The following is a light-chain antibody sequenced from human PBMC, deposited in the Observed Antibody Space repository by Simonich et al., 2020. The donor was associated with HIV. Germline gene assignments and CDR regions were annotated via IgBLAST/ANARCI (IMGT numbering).Light chain of an antibody. J-gene: IGKJ4*01. Sequence: DIVMTQSPDSLAVSLGERATINCKSSQTILYNSNNKNYLNWYQQKPGQPPKLLIYWAATRESGVPDRFSGSGSGTEFTLTISSLQAEDVAVYYCQQYYSTPLTFGGGTKVEIK. CDR3: QQYYSTPLT. V-gene: IGKV4-1*01. CDR1: QTILYNSNNKNY. CDR2: WAA.